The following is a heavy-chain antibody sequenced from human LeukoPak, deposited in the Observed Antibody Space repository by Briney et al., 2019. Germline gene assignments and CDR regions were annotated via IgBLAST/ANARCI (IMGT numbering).Heavy chain of an antibody. CDR1: GYTFTGYY. CDR3: ARGLPYYYDYVWWTPTHYYYYYMDV. Sequence: ASVKVSCKASGYTFTGYYMHWVRQAPGQGLEWMGWINPNSGGTNYAQKFQGRVTMTRDTSISTAYMELSSLRSEDTAVYYCARGLPYYYDYVWWTPTHYYYYYMDVWGKGTTVTVSS. J-gene: IGHJ6*03. V-gene: IGHV1-2*02. CDR2: INPNSGGT. D-gene: IGHD3-16*01.